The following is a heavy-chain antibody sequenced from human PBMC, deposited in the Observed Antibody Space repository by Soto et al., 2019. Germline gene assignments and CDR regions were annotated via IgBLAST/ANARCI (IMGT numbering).Heavy chain of an antibody. V-gene: IGHV4-34*01. CDR2: INHSGST. Sequence: SETLSLTCAVYGGSFSGYYWSWIRQPPGKGLEWIGEINHSGSTNYNPSLKSRVTISVDTSKNQFSLKLSSVTAADTAVYYCARGDSGSTNDFDYWGQGTLVTVSS. CDR1: GGSFSGYY. CDR3: ARGDSGSTNDFDY. D-gene: IGHD1-26*01. J-gene: IGHJ4*02.